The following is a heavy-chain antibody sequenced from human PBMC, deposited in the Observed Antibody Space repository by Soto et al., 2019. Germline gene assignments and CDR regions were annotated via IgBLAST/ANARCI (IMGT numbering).Heavy chain of an antibody. CDR2: IYHSGST. CDR3: ARVWTTVTNGFDP. D-gene: IGHD4-17*01. Sequence: QVQLQESGPGLVKPSGTRSLTCAVSGGSISSSNWWGWVRQPPGKGLEWIGEIYHSGSTNYNPSLKSRVTIAVDKSKNQFSLKLSSVTAADTAVYYCARVWTTVTNGFDPWGQGTLVTVSS. J-gene: IGHJ5*02. CDR1: GGSISSSNW. V-gene: IGHV4-4*02.